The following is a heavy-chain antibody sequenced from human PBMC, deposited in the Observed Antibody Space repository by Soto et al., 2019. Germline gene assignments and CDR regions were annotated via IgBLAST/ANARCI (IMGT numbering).Heavy chain of an antibody. V-gene: IGHV4-31*03. CDR1: GGSIRSGGYY. J-gene: IGHJ6*02. CDR2: IYYIGNT. Sequence: PSETLSLTCTVSGGSIRSGGYYWSWFRHNPRRGLEWIGNIYYIGNTYYNPSLKSRLTISVDTSKNQFSLNLSSVTAADTAVYYCARDRLMATAGTARHYFGLDVWGQGTTVTV. D-gene: IGHD5-18*01. CDR3: ARDRLMATAGTARHYFGLDV.